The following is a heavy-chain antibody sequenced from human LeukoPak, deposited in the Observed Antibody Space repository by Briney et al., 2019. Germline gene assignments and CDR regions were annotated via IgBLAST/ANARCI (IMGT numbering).Heavy chain of an antibody. V-gene: IGHV5-51*01. CDR2: SYPGDADT. Sequence: GESLKISCKGSGYSFTSYWIGWVRQMPGKGLEWMGISYPGDADTRYRPSFQGQVTISADKSISTAYLQWSSLKASDTAMYYCARHSRRSGSYFLNYWGQGTLVTVSS. CDR1: GYSFTSYW. J-gene: IGHJ4*02. CDR3: ARHSRRSGSYFLNY. D-gene: IGHD3-10*01.